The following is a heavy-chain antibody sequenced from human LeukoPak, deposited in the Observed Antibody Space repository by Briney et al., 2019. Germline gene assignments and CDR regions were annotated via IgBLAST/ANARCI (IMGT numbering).Heavy chain of an antibody. D-gene: IGHD3-10*01. CDR3: ARVGFGEFDDAFDI. Sequence: ASVKVSCKASGYTFTGYYMHWVRQAPGQGREWMGWINPIGGGTNYAQKFQGRVTMTRDTSISTAYMELSRLRSDDTAVYYCARVGFGEFDDAFDIWGQGTMVTVSS. J-gene: IGHJ3*02. CDR2: INPIGGGT. CDR1: GYTFTGYY. V-gene: IGHV1-2*02.